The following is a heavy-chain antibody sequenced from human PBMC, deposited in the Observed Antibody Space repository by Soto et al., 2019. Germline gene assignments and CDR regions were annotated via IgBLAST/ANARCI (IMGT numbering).Heavy chain of an antibody. CDR3: ARDSVAARPNNWFGP. Sequence: PGGSLRLSCAASGFTFSNYWMSWVRQAPGKGLEWVANIKQDGSEKDYVDSAKGRFTIARDNAKNSLYLQMNSLRAEDTAVYYCARDSVAARPNNWFGPWGRGTLVTVSS. D-gene: IGHD6-6*01. V-gene: IGHV3-7*03. CDR1: GFTFSNYW. CDR2: IKQDGSEK. J-gene: IGHJ5*02.